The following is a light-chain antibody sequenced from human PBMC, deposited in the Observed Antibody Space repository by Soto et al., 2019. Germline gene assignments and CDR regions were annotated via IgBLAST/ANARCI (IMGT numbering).Light chain of an antibody. CDR1: SSDVGYYNL. CDR2: EDS. Sequence: QSVLTQPASVSGSPGQSITLSCTGNSSDVGYYNLVSWYQQHPGKAPKLLIYEDSARPSGISNRFSGSKSGNTASLTISGLQAEDEADYYCCSYAGSSTPWVFGGGTKLTVL. J-gene: IGLJ3*02. V-gene: IGLV2-23*01. CDR3: CSYAGSSTPWV.